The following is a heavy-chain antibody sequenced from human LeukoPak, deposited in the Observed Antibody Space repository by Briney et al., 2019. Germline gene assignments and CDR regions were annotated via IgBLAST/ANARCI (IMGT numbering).Heavy chain of an antibody. V-gene: IGHV5-51*01. Sequence: GESLKISCKGSGYSFTSYWIGWVRQMPGKGLEWMGIIYPGDSDTRYSPSFQGQVTVSADKSISTAYLQWSSLKASDTAMYYCARRSGPSGTSADAFDIWGQGTMVTVSS. CDR1: GYSFTSYW. J-gene: IGHJ3*02. CDR2: IYPGDSDT. D-gene: IGHD2-15*01. CDR3: ARRSGPSGTSADAFDI.